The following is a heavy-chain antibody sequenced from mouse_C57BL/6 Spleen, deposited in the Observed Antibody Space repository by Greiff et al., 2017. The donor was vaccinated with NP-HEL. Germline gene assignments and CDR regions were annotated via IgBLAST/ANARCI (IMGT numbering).Heavy chain of an antibody. V-gene: IGHV1-81*01. J-gene: IGHJ1*03. CDR3: ARSSITTVVPWYFDV. CDR2: IYPRSGNT. D-gene: IGHD1-1*01. CDR1: GYTFTSYG. Sequence: VNVVESGAELARPGASVKLSCKASGYTFTSYGISWVKQRTGQGLEWIGEIYPRSGNTYYNEKFKGKATLTADKSSSTAYMELRSLTSEDSAVYFCARSSITTVVPWYFDVWGTGTTVTVSS.